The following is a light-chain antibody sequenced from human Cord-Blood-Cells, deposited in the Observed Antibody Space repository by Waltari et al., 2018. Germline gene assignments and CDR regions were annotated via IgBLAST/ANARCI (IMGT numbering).Light chain of an antibody. Sequence: DIQLTQSPSFLSASVGDRVTITCRASQGISSHLAWYQQKPGKAPKLLIYAASTLQSGVPSRFSGSGSGTEFTLTISSLQPEDFATYYCQQLNSYPSLTFGQGTRLEIK. J-gene: IGKJ5*01. CDR3: QQLNSYPSLT. V-gene: IGKV1-9*01. CDR2: AAS. CDR1: QGISSH.